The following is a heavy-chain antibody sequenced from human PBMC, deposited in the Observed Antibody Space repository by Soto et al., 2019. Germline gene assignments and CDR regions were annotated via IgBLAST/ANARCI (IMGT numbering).Heavy chain of an antibody. CDR2: ISSSTI. J-gene: IGHJ4*02. CDR1: GFTFSSYS. Sequence: PGGSLRLSCAASGFTFSSYSMNWVRQAPGKGLEWVSYISSSTIYYADSVKGRFTISRDNAKNSLYLQMNSLRDEDTAVYYCARDRHDSSGYYAHFDYWGQGTLVTVSS. D-gene: IGHD3-22*01. CDR3: ARDRHDSSGYYAHFDY. V-gene: IGHV3-48*02.